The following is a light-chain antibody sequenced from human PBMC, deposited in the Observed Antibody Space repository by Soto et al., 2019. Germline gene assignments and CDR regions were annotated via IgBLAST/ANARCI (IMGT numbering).Light chain of an antibody. CDR2: EVS. CDR3: SSYAGTTLYV. V-gene: IGLV2-8*01. J-gene: IGLJ1*01. CDR1: SSDVGGYNY. Sequence: QSVLTQPPSASGSPGQSVIISCTGTSSDVGGYNYVSWYQQHPGKAPKVIIYEVSKRPSGVPDRFSGSKSGNTASLTVSGLQAEDEADCYCSSYAGTTLYVFGTGTKLTVL.